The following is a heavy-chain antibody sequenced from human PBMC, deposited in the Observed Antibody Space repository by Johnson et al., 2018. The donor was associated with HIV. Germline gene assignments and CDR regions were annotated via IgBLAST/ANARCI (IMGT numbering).Heavy chain of an antibody. CDR1: GFTFSSSW. CDR2: IKCDGREK. J-gene: IGHJ3*02. Sequence: EQLVESGGGVVQPGGSLRLSCAASGFTFSSSWMHWVCQAPEKGLEWVADIKCDGREKYYVDSVRGRFTISRDNAKNSLYLQMNSLRVEDTAVYYCARPIARGASDIWGQGTMVTVSS. CDR3: ARPIARGASDI. V-gene: IGHV3-52*01. D-gene: IGHD3-10*01.